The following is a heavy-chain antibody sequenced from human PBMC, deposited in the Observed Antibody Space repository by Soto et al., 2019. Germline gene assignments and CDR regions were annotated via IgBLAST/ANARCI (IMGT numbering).Heavy chain of an antibody. CDR3: AREDCSSTSCYQENIDY. CDR2: ISSSSSYT. D-gene: IGHD2-2*01. CDR1: GFTFSSYS. V-gene: IGHV3-21*01. Sequence: GGSLRLSCAASGFTFSSYSMNWVRQAPGKGLEWVSSISSSSSYTYYADSVKGRFTISRDNAKNSLYLQMNSLRAEDTAVYYCAREDCSSTSCYQENIDYWGQGTLVTVSS. J-gene: IGHJ4*02.